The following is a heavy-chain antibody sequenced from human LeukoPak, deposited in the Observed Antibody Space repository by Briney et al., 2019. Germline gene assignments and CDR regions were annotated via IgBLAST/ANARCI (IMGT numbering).Heavy chain of an antibody. CDR1: GFTFSSYS. D-gene: IGHD3-10*01. Sequence: GGSLRLSCAASGFTFSSYSMNWVRQAPGKGLEWVSSISSSSSYIYYADSVKGRFTISRDNSKNTLYLQMNSLRAEDTAVYYCARDGYYGSGSYGDYWGQGTLVTASS. V-gene: IGHV3-21*01. CDR3: ARDGYYGSGSYGDY. CDR2: ISSSSSYI. J-gene: IGHJ4*02.